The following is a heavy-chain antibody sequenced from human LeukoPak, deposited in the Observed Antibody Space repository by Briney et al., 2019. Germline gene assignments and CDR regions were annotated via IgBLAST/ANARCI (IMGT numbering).Heavy chain of an antibody. V-gene: IGHV3-7*01. J-gene: IGHJ4*02. CDR2: IKEDGTAK. CDR3: ARDGLSELWFGESYFRY. Sequence: GGSLRLSCAASGFTVRDFWMAWFRQAQGKGLEWVAHIKEDGTAKYYADSVRGRFTIFKDDDRNSLSLQMNSLRAEDTAVYYCARDGLSELWFGESYFRYWGQGTLVTVSS. D-gene: IGHD3-10*01. CDR1: GFTVRDFW.